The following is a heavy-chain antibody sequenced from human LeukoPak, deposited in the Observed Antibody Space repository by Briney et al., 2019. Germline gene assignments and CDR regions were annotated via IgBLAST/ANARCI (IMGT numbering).Heavy chain of an antibody. Sequence: GGSLRLSCAASRFTFRNYAMHWVRQAPGKGLEWVAVISYDGNNKYYADSVEGRFTISRGNSKNTLYLQMNSLRAEDTAVYYCARDDSSGYYPPNFDYWGQGTLVTVSS. CDR2: ISYDGNNK. CDR1: RFTFRNYA. CDR3: ARDDSSGYYPPNFDY. J-gene: IGHJ4*02. D-gene: IGHD3-22*01. V-gene: IGHV3-30-3*01.